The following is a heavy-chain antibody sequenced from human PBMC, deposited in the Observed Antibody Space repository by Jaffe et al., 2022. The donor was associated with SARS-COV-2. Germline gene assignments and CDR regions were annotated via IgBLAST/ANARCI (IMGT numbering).Heavy chain of an antibody. V-gene: IGHV4-31*03. CDR3: VRDNDASGVGSFDY. CDR2: ISDSGRS. J-gene: IGHJ4*02. D-gene: IGHD3-10*01. CDR1: GGSISSGGYH. Sequence: QVQLQESGPGLVQASQTLSLTCTVSGGSISSGGYHWNWLRQHPGKGLEWIGFISDSGRSKYNPSLNGRFTISVDTSKNQFSLSLSSASAADTAVYYCVRDNDASGVGSFDYWGQGTLVTVSS.